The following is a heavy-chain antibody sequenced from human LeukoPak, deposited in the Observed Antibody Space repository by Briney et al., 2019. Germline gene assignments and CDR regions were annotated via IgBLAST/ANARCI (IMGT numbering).Heavy chain of an antibody. CDR3: AKGEEEYYYYGTDV. V-gene: IGHV3-23*01. D-gene: IGHD1-26*01. CDR2: ISGSGGST. CDR1: GITFSNYA. J-gene: IGHJ6*02. Sequence: GGSLRLSCVASGITFSNYAMSWVRQAPGKGLEWVSTISGSGGSTYYADSVKGRFTISRDNSKNTLHLQMNSLRAEDTAVYYCAKGEEEYYYYGTDVWGQGTTVTVSS.